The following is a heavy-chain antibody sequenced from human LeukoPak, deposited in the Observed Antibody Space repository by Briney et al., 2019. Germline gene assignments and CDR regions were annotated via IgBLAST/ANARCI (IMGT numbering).Heavy chain of an antibody. CDR3: ARETPRRGETRDGYR. CDR1: GGSISSSNW. V-gene: IGHV4-4*03. D-gene: IGHD5-24*01. Sequence: MPPGTLSLTCAVSGGSISSSNWWSWVRQPPGKGLEWIGEIYHSGSTNYNPSLKSRVTISVDKSKIQFSLKLSSVTAADTAVYYCARETPRRGETRDGYRWGQGTVVTVSS. CDR2: IYHSGST. J-gene: IGHJ4*02.